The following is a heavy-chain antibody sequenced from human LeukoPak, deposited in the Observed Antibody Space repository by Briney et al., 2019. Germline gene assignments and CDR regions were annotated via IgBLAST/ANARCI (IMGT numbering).Heavy chain of an antibody. J-gene: IGHJ5*02. D-gene: IGHD1-20*01. CDR1: GYTFTSYY. Sequence: ASVKVSCKASGYTFTSYYMHRVRQAPGQGLEWMGIINPSGGSTSYAQKFQGRVTMTRDTSTSTVYMELSSLGSEDTAVYYCARVIYNYPFDPWGQGTLVTVSS. CDR2: INPSGGST. V-gene: IGHV1-46*01. CDR3: ARVIYNYPFDP.